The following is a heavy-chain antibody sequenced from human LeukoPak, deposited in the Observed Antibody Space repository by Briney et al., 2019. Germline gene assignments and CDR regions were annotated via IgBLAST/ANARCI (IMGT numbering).Heavy chain of an antibody. J-gene: IGHJ4*02. D-gene: IGHD3-22*01. CDR3: TRVTYYYDNSGYFHFDS. CDR2: IIPIFGTA. CDR1: GGTFSSYA. Sequence: SVKVSCKASGGTFSSYAISWVRQAPGQGLEWMGGIIPIFGTANYAQKFQGRVTITADESTSTAYMELSSLRSEDTAVYFCTRVTYYYDNSGYFHFDSWGQGSLVTVSS. V-gene: IGHV1-69*13.